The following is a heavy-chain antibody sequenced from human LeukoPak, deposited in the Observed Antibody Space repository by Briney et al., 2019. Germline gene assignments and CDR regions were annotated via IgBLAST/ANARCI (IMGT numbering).Heavy chain of an antibody. CDR3: AKSGSSSWPHFDC. Sequence: GGSLRLSCAASGFTFRSYAMSWVRQAPGKGLEWVSGISGSGGSPDYADSVKGRFTLSRDNSKNTLYLQMNSLRVEDTALYYCAKSGSSSWPHFDCWGQGTLVTVSS. CDR2: ISGSGGSP. D-gene: IGHD6-13*01. CDR1: GFTFRSYA. J-gene: IGHJ4*02. V-gene: IGHV3-23*01.